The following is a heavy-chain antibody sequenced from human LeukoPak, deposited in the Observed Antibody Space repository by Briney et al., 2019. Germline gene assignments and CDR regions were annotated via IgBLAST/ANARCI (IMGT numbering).Heavy chain of an antibody. CDR3: ARGKSGWSYDY. CDR2: INPNSGGT. CDR1: GYTFPGYY. Sequence: ASVKASCKASGYTFPGYYMHLVRQAPGEGLEWMGWINPNSGGTNYAQKFQGRVTMTRDTSISTAYMELSRLRSDDTAVYYCARGKSGWSYDYWGQGTLVTVSS. V-gene: IGHV1-2*02. J-gene: IGHJ4*02. D-gene: IGHD6-19*01.